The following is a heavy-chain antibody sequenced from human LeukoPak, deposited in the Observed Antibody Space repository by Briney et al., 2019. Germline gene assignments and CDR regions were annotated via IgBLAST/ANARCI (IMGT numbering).Heavy chain of an antibody. J-gene: IGHJ5*02. V-gene: IGHV3-43*02. D-gene: IGHD3-10*01. CDR1: GFTFDDYA. CDR3: AKDISYGSGSYNWFDP. CDR2: ISGDGGST. Sequence: GGSLRLSCAASGFTFDDYAMHWVRQAPGKGLEWVSLISGDGGSTYYADSGKGRFTISRDISKTSLYLQMNSLGTEDTALYYCAKDISYGSGSYNWFDPWGQGTLVTVSS.